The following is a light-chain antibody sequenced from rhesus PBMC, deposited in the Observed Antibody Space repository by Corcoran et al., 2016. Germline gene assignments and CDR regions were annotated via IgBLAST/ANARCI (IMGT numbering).Light chain of an antibody. CDR2: GAS. V-gene: IGKV3-31*02. Sequence: EIVMTQSPATLSLSPGETATISCRTSQSVSSYLAWYQQKPGQAPRLPIDGASSRATGIPDRFSGMGSGTGFTLTISSLEPEDFAVYYWQETSNLSWMFGQGTKVEIK. CDR3: QETSNLSWM. CDR1: QSVSSY. J-gene: IGKJ1*01.